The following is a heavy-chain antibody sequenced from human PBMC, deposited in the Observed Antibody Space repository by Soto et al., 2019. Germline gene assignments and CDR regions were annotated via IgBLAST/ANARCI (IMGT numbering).Heavy chain of an antibody. CDR1: GFTFSSYA. CDR2: ISYDGSNK. J-gene: IGHJ6*02. V-gene: IGHV3-30-3*01. Sequence: GGSLRLSCAASGFTFSSYAMHWVRQAPGKGLEWVAVISYDGSNKYYADSVKGRFTISRDNSKNTLYLQMNSLRAEDTAVYYCARAEDIVVVVAAASYYGMDVWGQGTTVTVSS. CDR3: ARAEDIVVVVAAASYYGMDV. D-gene: IGHD2-15*01.